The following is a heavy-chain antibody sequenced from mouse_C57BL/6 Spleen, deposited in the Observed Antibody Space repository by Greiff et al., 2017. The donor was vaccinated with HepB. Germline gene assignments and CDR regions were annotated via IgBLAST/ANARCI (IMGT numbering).Heavy chain of an antibody. J-gene: IGHJ2*01. CDR1: GYTFTNYW. CDR2: IDPNSGGT. V-gene: IGHV1-63*01. Sequence: VQLQQSGAELVRPGTSVKMSCKASGYTFTNYWIGWAKQRPGHGLEWIGRIDPNSGGTKYNEKFKSKATLTVDKPSSTAYMQLSSLTSEDSAVYYCANGGDYWGQGTTLTVSS. CDR3: ANGGDY.